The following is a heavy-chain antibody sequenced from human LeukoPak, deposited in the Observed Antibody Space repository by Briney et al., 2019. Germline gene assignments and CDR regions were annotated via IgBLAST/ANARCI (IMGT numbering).Heavy chain of an antibody. Sequence: SETLSLTCAVYGGSFSGYYWNWIRQTPGKGLEWIGEINHSGSTNYNPSLKSRVTISVDTSKNQFSLNLSSATAADTAVYYCARRGGQDCSGGSCYSDWYSPVPFDYWGQGTLVTVSS. V-gene: IGHV4-34*01. CDR2: INHSGST. D-gene: IGHD2-15*01. CDR3: ARRGGQDCSGGSCYSDWYSPVPFDY. J-gene: IGHJ4*02. CDR1: GGSFSGYY.